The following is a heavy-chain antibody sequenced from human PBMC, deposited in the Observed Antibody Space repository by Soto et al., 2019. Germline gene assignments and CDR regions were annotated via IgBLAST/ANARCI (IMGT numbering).Heavy chain of an antibody. CDR1: GDSISTVDYF. V-gene: IGHV4-30-4*01. J-gene: IGHJ5*01. CDR2: IYKSATT. CDR3: ARGRYCLTGRCFPNWFDS. D-gene: IGHD2-15*01. Sequence: SETLSLTCSVPGDSISTVDYFWAWIRQPPGQALEYIGYIYKSATTYYNPSFESRVAISLDTSKSQFSLNVTSVTAADTAVYFCARGRYCLTGRCFPNWFDSWGQGTLVTVSS.